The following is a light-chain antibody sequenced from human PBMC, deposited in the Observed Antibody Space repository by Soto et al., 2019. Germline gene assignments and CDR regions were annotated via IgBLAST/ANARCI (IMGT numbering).Light chain of an antibody. CDR2: AAS. CDR1: QGISSY. J-gene: IGKJ4*01. CDR3: QQLNSYPFT. V-gene: IGKV1-9*01. Sequence: DIQLTQSPSFLSASVGDRVTITCRASQGISSYLAWYHQKPGKPPKLLISAASTLQSGVPSRFSGRGSGTEFTLTISSLQAEDFATYYCQQLNSYPFTFGGGTKVEIE.